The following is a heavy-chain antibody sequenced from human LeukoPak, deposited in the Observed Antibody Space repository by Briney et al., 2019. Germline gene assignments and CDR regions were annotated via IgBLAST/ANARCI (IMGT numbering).Heavy chain of an antibody. V-gene: IGHV3-30-3*01. D-gene: IGHD3-3*01. CDR2: ISYDGSNK. J-gene: IGHJ5*02. CDR3: ARELSLSGDFWSGPNWFDP. CDR1: GFTFSSYA. Sequence: GRSLRLSCAASGFTFSSYAMHWVRQAPGKGLEWVAVISYDGSNKYYADSVKGRFTISRDHSKNTLYLQMNSLRAEDTAVYYCARELSLSGDFWSGPNWFDPWGQGTLVTVSS.